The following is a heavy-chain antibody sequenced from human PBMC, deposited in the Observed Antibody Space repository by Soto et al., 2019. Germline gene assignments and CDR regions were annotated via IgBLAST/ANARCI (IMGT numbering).Heavy chain of an antibody. Sequence: ASVKVSCKASGYTFTGYYMHWVRQAPRQGLEWMGWINPNSGGTNYAQKFQGWVTMTRDTSISTAYMELSRLRSDDTAVYYCARAPPPLWYSSGWQRWSIASWGQGTLVTVSS. CDR2: INPNSGGT. J-gene: IGHJ4*02. CDR1: GYTFTGYY. V-gene: IGHV1-2*04. CDR3: ARAPPPLWYSSGWQRWSIAS. D-gene: IGHD6-19*01.